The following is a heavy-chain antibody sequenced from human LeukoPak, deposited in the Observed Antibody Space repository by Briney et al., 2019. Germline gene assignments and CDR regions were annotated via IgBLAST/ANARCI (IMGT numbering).Heavy chain of an antibody. Sequence: GASVKVSCKVSGYTLTELSMHWVRQAPGNGLEWMGGFDPEDGETIYAQKFQGRVTMTEDTSTDTAYMELSSLRSEDTAVYYCATNPGGITIFGVALPYYYGMDVWGQGTTVTVSS. J-gene: IGHJ6*02. CDR1: GYTLTELS. CDR2: FDPEDGET. V-gene: IGHV1-24*01. CDR3: ATNPGGITIFGVALPYYYGMDV. D-gene: IGHD3-3*01.